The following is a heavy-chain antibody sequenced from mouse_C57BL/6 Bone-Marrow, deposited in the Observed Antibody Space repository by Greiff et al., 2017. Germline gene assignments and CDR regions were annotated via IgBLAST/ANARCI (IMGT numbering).Heavy chain of an antibody. CDR3: ARASYYGSSYPWFAY. D-gene: IGHD1-1*01. V-gene: IGHV3-6*01. CDR1: GYSITRGYY. CDR2: ISYDGSN. Sequence: DVKLVESGPGLVKPSQSLSLTCSVTGYSITRGYYWNWIRQFPGNKLEWMGYISYDGSNNYNPSLKNRISITRDTSKNQFFLKLNSVTTEDTATYYCARASYYGSSYPWFAYWGQGTLGTVSA. J-gene: IGHJ3*01.